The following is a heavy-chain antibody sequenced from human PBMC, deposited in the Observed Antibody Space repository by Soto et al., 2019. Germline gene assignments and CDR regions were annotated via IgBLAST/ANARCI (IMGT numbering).Heavy chain of an antibody. Sequence: QVQLVESGGGVVQPGRSLRLSCAVSGFTFSDYGMHWVRQVPGKGLEWLAVISGDGSKDYYPASVRGRFTISRDNSKNTLYLQMDSLRPEDTAVYYCASREPNGNYGAPYFLHWGQGTLVTVST. CDR1: GFTFSDYG. D-gene: IGHD1-7*01. V-gene: IGHV3-30*03. J-gene: IGHJ1*01. CDR3: ASREPNGNYGAPYFLH. CDR2: ISGDGSKD.